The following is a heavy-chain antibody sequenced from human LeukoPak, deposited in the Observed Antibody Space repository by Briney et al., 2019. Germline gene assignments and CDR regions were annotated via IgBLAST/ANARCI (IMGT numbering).Heavy chain of an antibody. J-gene: IGHJ3*02. CDR3: AREGPYYDSRGFYHDACDI. Sequence: GGSLRLSCAASGFTFSSYSMYWVRQAPGKGLEWVSSISSSSRYIYYADSVKGRFTIHRDNAKNSLYLQMNSLRAEDTAVYYCAREGPYYDSRGFYHDACDIWGQGTMVTVSS. D-gene: IGHD3-22*01. CDR1: GFTFSSYS. V-gene: IGHV3-21*01. CDR2: ISSSSRYI.